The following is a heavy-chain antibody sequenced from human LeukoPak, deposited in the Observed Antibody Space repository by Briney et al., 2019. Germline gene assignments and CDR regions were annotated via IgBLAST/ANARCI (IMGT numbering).Heavy chain of an antibody. J-gene: IGHJ4*02. Sequence: GGSLRLSCAASGFTFSSYSMNWVRQAPGKGLEWVSSISSSSSYIYYADSVKGRFTISRDNAKNSLYLQMNSLRAEDTAVYYCARPRRFGDYFDYWGQGTPVTVSS. CDR1: GFTFSSYS. V-gene: IGHV3-21*01. D-gene: IGHD3-10*01. CDR3: ARPRRFGDYFDY. CDR2: ISSSSSYI.